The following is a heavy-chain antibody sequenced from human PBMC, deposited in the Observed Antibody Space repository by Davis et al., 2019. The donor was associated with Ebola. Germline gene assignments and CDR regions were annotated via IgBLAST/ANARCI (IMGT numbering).Heavy chain of an antibody. CDR2: IIPIFGTA. CDR1: GGTFSSYG. J-gene: IGHJ4*02. Sequence: SVKVSCKASGGTFSSYGISWVRQAPGQGLEWMGGIIPIFGTANYAQKFQGRVTITADESTSTAYMELSSLRSEDTAVYYCAREGGITMVQSLDYWGQGTLVTVSS. CDR3: AREGGITMVQSLDY. V-gene: IGHV1-69*13. D-gene: IGHD3-10*01.